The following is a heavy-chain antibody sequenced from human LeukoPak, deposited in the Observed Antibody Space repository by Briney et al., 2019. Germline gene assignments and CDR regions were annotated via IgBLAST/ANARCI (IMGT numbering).Heavy chain of an antibody. D-gene: IGHD6-6*01. CDR2: IYHGDSDT. CDR1: GYSFTCYW. CDR3: ARLNIPYSSSSINWFDP. J-gene: IGHJ5*02. Sequence: GESLKISCKGSGYSFTCYWIGWLRQMPGKGLEWMGTIYHGDSDTRYSPSFQGQVTISADKSISTAYLQWSSLKASDTAMYYCARLNIPYSSSSINWFDPWGQGTLVTVSS. V-gene: IGHV5-51*01.